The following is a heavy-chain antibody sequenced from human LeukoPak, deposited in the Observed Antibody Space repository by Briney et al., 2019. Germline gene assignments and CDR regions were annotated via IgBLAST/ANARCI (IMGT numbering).Heavy chain of an antibody. CDR1: GGTFSSYA. CDR2: IIPIFGTA. Sequence: PWASVKVSCKASGGTFSSYAISWVRQAPGQGLEWMGGIIPIFGTANYAQKLQGRVTMTTDTSTSTAYMELRSLRSDDTAVYYCARDRGPNWNDVVRVDYWGQGTLVTVSS. D-gene: IGHD1-1*01. J-gene: IGHJ4*02. CDR3: ARDRGPNWNDVVRVDY. V-gene: IGHV1-69*05.